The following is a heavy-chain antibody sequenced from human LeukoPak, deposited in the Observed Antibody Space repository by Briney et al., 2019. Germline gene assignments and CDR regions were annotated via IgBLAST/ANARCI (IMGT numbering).Heavy chain of an antibody. J-gene: IGHJ6*02. CDR2: GDYSGGT. V-gene: IGHV4-39*07. CDR3: ARGGKRYYYYYGMDV. CDR1: GDSFSSVTDY. Sequence: SETLSLTCTVSGDSFSSVTDYWAWIRQPPGKGLEWIASGDYSGGTYYNPSLESRVAISADMSKNQFSLKLSSVTAADTAVYYCARGGKRYYYYYGMDVWGQGTTVTVSS. D-gene: IGHD5-12*01.